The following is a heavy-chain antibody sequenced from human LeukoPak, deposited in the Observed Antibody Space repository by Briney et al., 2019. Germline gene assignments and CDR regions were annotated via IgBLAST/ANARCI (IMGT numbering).Heavy chain of an antibody. V-gene: IGHV1-8*03. J-gene: IGHJ3*02. CDR1: GYTFTSYD. CDR2: MNPNSGNT. D-gene: IGHD2-15*01. CDR3: ARGRVAARLDAFDI. Sequence: ASVKVSRKASGYTFTSYDINWVRQATGQGLEWMGWMNPNSGNTGYAQKFQGRVTITRNTSISAAYMELSSLRSEDTAVYYCARGRVAARLDAFDIWGQGTMVTVSS.